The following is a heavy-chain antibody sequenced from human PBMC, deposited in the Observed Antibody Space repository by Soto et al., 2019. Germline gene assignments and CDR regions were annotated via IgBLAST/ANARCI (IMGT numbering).Heavy chain of an antibody. V-gene: IGHV5-51*01. CDR3: GEPLEIGKIGF. CDR2: IYPGDSDT. J-gene: IGHJ1*01. Sequence: GEPLKISCKGAGYNCTSYWSGWVRQMPGKGLEWMGIIYPGDSDTRYSPSFEGQVTISADKSISTAYLQWSSLKASDTAIYYCGEPLEIGKIGFRGQGTLVTVSS. CDR1: GYNCTSYW. D-gene: IGHD1-1*01.